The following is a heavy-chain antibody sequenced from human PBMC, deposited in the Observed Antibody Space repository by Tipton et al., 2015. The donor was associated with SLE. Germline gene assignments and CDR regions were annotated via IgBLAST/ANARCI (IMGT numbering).Heavy chain of an antibody. CDR2: ARVKAYGGTT. Sequence: SLRLSCTTSGFTFADYAMSWVRQAPGKGLEWVGVARVKAYGGTTEYAASVQGRFTISRDDSRSVAYLQMNSLKTEDTAVYYCARDGFIVVVPAFDYWGQGTLVTVSS. CDR1: GFTFADYA. CDR3: ARDGFIVVVPAFDY. D-gene: IGHD2-2*01. J-gene: IGHJ4*02. V-gene: IGHV3-49*04.